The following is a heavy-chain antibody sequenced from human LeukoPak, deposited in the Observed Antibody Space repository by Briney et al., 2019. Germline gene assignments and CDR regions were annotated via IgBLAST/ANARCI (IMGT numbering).Heavy chain of an antibody. V-gene: IGHV1-69*04. CDR2: IIPILGIA. Sequence: ASVKVSCKASGGTFSSYAISWVRQAPGQGLEWMGRIIPILGIANYAQKFQGRVTISADKSTSTAYMELSSLRSEDTAVYCCARSMVRDQNWFDPWGQGTPVTVSS. D-gene: IGHD3-10*01. CDR1: GGTFSSYA. CDR3: ARSMVRDQNWFDP. J-gene: IGHJ5*02.